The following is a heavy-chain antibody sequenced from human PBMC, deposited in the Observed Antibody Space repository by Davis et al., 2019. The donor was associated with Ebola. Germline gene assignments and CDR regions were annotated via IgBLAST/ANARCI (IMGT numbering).Heavy chain of an antibody. V-gene: IGHV3-23*01. Sequence: GESLKISCAASGFTFSSYAMSWVRQAPGKGLEWVSAISGSGGSTYYADSVKGRFTISRDDAKKSLYLQMNSLRAEDTAVYYCARGGGSSAGGMDVWGKGTTVTVSS. CDR1: GFTFSSYA. J-gene: IGHJ6*04. D-gene: IGHD6-6*01. CDR2: ISGSGGST. CDR3: ARGGGSSAGGMDV.